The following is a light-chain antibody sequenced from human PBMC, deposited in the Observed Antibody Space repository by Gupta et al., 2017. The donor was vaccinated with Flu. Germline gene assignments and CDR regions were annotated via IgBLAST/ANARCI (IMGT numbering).Light chain of an antibody. Sequence: DIQMTQSPSSMSASVGDRVTIARRASQSIARFLNWYQQKPGKAPKLLIYVAFTLQTGVPSRFSGSGSGTDFTLTISSLQPEDFATYYCQQSYSSPLYTFGQGTKLEIK. CDR1: QSIARF. CDR2: VAF. J-gene: IGKJ2*01. V-gene: IGKV1-39*01. CDR3: QQSYSSPLYT.